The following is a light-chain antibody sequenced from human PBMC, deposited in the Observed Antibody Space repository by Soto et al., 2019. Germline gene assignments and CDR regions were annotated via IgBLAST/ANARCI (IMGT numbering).Light chain of an antibody. V-gene: IGLV2-11*01. CDR1: SSDVGGYNY. J-gene: IGLJ3*02. CDR3: CSYAGSYTWM. Sequence: SALTQPRSVSGSPGQSVTISCTGTSSDVGGYNYVSWYQQHPGKAPKVMIYDVSKRPSGVPDRFSGSKSANTASLTISGLQAEDEADYFCCSYAGSYTWMFGGGTKLTVL. CDR2: DVS.